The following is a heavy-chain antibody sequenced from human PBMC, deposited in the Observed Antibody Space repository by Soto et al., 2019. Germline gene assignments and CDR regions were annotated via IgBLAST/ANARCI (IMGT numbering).Heavy chain of an antibody. D-gene: IGHD3-22*01. CDR2: IIPIFGTA. Sequence: SVKVSCKASGGTFSSYAISWVRQAPGQGLEWMGGIIPIFGTANYAQKFQGRVTITADKSTSTAYMELSSLRSEDTAVYYCARDGYYYDSLNWFDPWGQGTLVTVSS. CDR3: ARDGYYYDSLNWFDP. CDR1: GGTFSSYA. J-gene: IGHJ5*02. V-gene: IGHV1-69*06.